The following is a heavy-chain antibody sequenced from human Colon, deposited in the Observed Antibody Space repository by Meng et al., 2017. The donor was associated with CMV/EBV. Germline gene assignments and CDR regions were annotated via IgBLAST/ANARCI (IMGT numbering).Heavy chain of an antibody. CDR1: GSTFTSYG. CDR2: INPNSGDT. Sequence: ASVKVSCKASGSTFTSYGISWVRQAPGQGLEWMGWINPNSGDTNYAQNFQGRVTMTRDTSVKTAYMELTSLRSEDTAVYFCARAKLTGDSRYYGMAVWGQGSTVTVSS. D-gene: IGHD7-27*01. V-gene: IGHV1-2*02. CDR3: ARAKLTGDSRYYGMAV. J-gene: IGHJ6*02.